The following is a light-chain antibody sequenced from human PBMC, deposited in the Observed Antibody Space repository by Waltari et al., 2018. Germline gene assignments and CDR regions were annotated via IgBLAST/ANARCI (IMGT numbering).Light chain of an antibody. Sequence: QSALTQPASVSGSPGQSITISCPGTTSDVGNYRFVSWYQQYPGKAPKLMIYEGSKRPSGVSNRFSGSKSGNTASLTISGLQAEDEADYYCCSFSGSSTVVFGGGTKVTVL. CDR2: EGS. V-gene: IGLV2-23*01. J-gene: IGLJ2*01. CDR1: TSDVGNYRF. CDR3: CSFSGSSTVV.